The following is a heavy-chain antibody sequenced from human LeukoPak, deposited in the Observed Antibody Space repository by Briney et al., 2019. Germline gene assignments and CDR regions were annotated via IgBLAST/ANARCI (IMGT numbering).Heavy chain of an antibody. D-gene: IGHD6-13*01. Sequence: GGSLRLSCAASGFTFSSYAMSWVRQAPGKGLEWVSAISGSGGSTYYADSVKGRFTISRDNSKNTLYLQMNSLRAEDTAVYYCAKAIAAAGRAYYFDYWGQGTLVTVSS. V-gene: IGHV3-23*01. CDR2: ISGSGGST. CDR1: GFTFSSYA. CDR3: AKAIAAAGRAYYFDY. J-gene: IGHJ4*02.